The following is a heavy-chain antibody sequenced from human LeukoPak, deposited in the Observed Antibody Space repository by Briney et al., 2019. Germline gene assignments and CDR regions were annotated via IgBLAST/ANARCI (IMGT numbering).Heavy chain of an antibody. J-gene: IGHJ3*02. CDR1: GGSISSYY. CDR2: IYYSGST. V-gene: IGHV4-59*01. D-gene: IGHD5-18*01. CDR3: ARDRPYSYGLVGAFDI. Sequence: PSETLSLTCTVSGGSISSYYWSWIRQPPGKGLEWIGYIYYSGSTNYNPSLKSRVTISVDTSKNQFSLKLSSVTAADTAVYYCARDRPYSYGLVGAFDIWGQGTMVTVSS.